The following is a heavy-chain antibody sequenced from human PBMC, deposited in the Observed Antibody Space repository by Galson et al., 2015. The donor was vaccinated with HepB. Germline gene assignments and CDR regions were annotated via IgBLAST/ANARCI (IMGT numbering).Heavy chain of an antibody. D-gene: IGHD3-9*01. J-gene: IGHJ5*02. Sequence: SVKVSCKAFGYTFTSYGISWVRQAPGQGLEWMGWISAYNGNTNYAQKLQGRVTMTTDTSTSTAYMELRSLRSDDTAVYYCARDHYDILTGSLDPWGQGTLVTVSS. CDR1: GYTFTSYG. V-gene: IGHV1-18*01. CDR3: ARDHYDILTGSLDP. CDR2: ISAYNGNT.